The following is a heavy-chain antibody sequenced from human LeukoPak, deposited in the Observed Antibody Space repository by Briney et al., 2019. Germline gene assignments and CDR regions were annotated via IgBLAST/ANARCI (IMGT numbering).Heavy chain of an antibody. Sequence: GGSLRLSCEASGFTFSSYAMSWVRQAPGKGLEWVSHISSGGDTTYYADSVKGRFTISRDNAKNSLYLQMNSLRAEDTAVYYCARGVEMATKGYMDVWGKGTAVTVSS. CDR2: ISSGGDTT. CDR3: ARGVEMATKGYMDV. J-gene: IGHJ6*03. V-gene: IGHV3-48*04. CDR1: GFTFSSYA. D-gene: IGHD5-24*01.